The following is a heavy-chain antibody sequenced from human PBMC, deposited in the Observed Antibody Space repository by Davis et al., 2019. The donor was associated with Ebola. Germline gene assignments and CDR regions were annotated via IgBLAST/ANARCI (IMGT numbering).Heavy chain of an antibody. J-gene: IGHJ4*02. Sequence: GESLKISCAASGFTVSSNYMSWVRQAPGKGLEWVSVIYSGGSTYYADSVKGRFTISRDNSKNTLYLQMNSLRAEDTAVYYCAKRDSSGYYPYYFDYWGQGTLVTVSA. D-gene: IGHD3-22*01. CDR3: AKRDSSGYYPYYFDY. V-gene: IGHV3-53*01. CDR1: GFTVSSNY. CDR2: IYSGGST.